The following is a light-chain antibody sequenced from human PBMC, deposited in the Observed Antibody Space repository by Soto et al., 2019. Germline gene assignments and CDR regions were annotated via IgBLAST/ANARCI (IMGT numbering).Light chain of an antibody. J-gene: IGLJ3*02. CDR1: SSDVGSSDL. CDR3: CSYSGSITWV. V-gene: IGLV2-23*01. Sequence: QSVLTQPASVSGSPGQSLTIPCTGISSDVGSSDLVSWYQQHPGRAPKLMIYEASKRPSGVSNRFSGSKSGNTASLTISGLQAEDEADYYCCSYSGSITWVFGGGTKLTVL. CDR2: EAS.